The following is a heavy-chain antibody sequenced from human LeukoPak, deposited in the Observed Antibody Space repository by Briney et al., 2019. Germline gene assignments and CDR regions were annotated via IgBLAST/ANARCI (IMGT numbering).Heavy chain of an antibody. V-gene: IGHV3-23*01. CDR1: GFTFSSYA. D-gene: IGHD3-10*01. CDR3: ARATRASMVRGVIIKGSSWFDP. Sequence: GGSLRLSCAASGFTFSSYAMSWVRQAPGKGLEWVATISGSGGSTYYADSVKGRFTISRDNAKNSLYLQMNSLRAEDTAVYYCARATRASMVRGVIIKGSSWFDPWGQGTLVTVSS. CDR2: ISGSGGST. J-gene: IGHJ5*02.